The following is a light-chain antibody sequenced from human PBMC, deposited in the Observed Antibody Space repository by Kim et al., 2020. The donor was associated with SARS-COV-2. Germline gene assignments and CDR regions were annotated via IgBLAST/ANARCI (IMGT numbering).Light chain of an antibody. V-gene: IGKV1D-16*01. CDR3: QQYESYPIT. J-gene: IGKJ5*01. CDR1: QDISRW. CDR2: TAT. Sequence: DIQMTQSPSSLSASVGDRVTITCRASQDISRWLAWYQQKPGTAPKSLIYTATRLESGVPSRFSVSGSGTYFTLTISSLQPEDFATYYCQQYESYPITFGQGTRLEIK.